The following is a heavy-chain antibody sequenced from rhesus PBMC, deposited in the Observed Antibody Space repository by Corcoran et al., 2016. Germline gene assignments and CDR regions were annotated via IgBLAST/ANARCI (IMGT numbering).Heavy chain of an antibody. D-gene: IGHD2-21*01. J-gene: IGHJ4*01. CDR2: IFGSGGTN. CDR1: GGSISSHY. Sequence: QLQLQESGPGLVKPSETLSLTCAVSGGSISSHYWSWIRQPPGKGLEWSGRIFGSGGTNDSNPSLRSRVTLSTDTSKNQFSLKRNSVTAADTAVYYCARGCSGIGCPLVNIDYWGQGVLVTVSS. CDR3: ARGCSGIGCPLVNIDY. V-gene: IGHV4-173*01.